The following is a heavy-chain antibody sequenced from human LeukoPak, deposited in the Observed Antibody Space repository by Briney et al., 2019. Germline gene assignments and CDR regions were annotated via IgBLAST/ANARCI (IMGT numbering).Heavy chain of an antibody. CDR2: INPNSGDT. D-gene: IGHD6-19*01. Sequence: GASVKVSCKASGYTFTGYHMHWVRQAPGQGLEWMGRINPNSGDTNYAQKFQGRVAMTRDTSISTAFMELTRLRSDDTAVYYCARASSGWPHNWFDPWGQGTLVTVSS. CDR1: GYTFTGYH. J-gene: IGHJ5*02. V-gene: IGHV1-2*06. CDR3: ARASSGWPHNWFDP.